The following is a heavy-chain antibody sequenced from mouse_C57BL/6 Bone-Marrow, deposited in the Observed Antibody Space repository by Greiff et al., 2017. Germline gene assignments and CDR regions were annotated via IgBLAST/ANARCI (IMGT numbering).Heavy chain of an antibody. Sequence: EVNVVESGGGLVKPGGSLKLSCAASGFTFSDSGMHWVRQAPEKGLEWVAYISSGSSTIYYADTGKGRFTISRDNAKNTLFLQMTSLRSEDTAMYYCARRYYDYWGQGTTLTVSS. CDR2: ISSGSSTI. CDR1: GFTFSDSG. D-gene: IGHD2-3*01. V-gene: IGHV5-17*01. CDR3: ARRYYDY. J-gene: IGHJ2*01.